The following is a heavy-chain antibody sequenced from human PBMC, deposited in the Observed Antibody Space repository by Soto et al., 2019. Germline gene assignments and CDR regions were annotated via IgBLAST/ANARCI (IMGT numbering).Heavy chain of an antibody. CDR3: ARRYSSSFGY. CDR2: IYYSGST. J-gene: IGHJ4*02. V-gene: IGHV4-61*05. Sequence: SETLSLTCTVSGGSISSSSYYWSWIRQPPGKGLEWIGYIYYSGSTNYNPSLKSRVTISVDTSKNQFSLKLSSVTAADTAVYYCARRYSSSFGYWGQGTLVTVSS. D-gene: IGHD6-13*01. CDR1: GGSISSSSYY.